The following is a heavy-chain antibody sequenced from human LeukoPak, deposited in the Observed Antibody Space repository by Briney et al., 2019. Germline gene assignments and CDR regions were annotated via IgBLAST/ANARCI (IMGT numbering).Heavy chain of an antibody. V-gene: IGHV3-66*01. CDR2: IYSGGST. D-gene: IGHD6-19*01. CDR3: ASRLAVAGTGFDS. CDR1: GFTVSSNY. J-gene: IGHJ4*02. Sequence: GGSLRLSCAASGFTVSSNYMSWVRQAPGKGLEWVSIIYSGGSTYYADSVKGRFTISRDNSKNTLYLQMNSLRAEDTAVYYCASRLAVAGTGFDSWGQGTLVTVSS.